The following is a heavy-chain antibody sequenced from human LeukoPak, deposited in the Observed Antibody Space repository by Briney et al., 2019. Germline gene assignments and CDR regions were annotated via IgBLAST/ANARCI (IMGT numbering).Heavy chain of an antibody. D-gene: IGHD4-17*01. CDR3: ARQTTVTTYYFDY. CDR1: GFTFSSYW. CDR2: INSDGSST. Sequence: GGSLRLSCAASGFTFSSYWMHWVRQAPGKGLAWVSRINSDGSSTSYADSVKGRFTISRDNAKNTLYLQMNSLRAEDTAVYYCARQTTVTTYYFDYWGQGTLVTVSS. V-gene: IGHV3-74*01. J-gene: IGHJ4*02.